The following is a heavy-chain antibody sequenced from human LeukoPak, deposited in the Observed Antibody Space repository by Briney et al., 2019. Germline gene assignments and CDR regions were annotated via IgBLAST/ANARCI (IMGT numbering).Heavy chain of an antibody. D-gene: IGHD1-1*01. Sequence: PPETLSLTCTVSGAYFTNYYWSFIRQPPGKGLEWIGFSSYNGNTNYNPSLKSRVTISVDMSKNQFSLRLKSVTAADTAVYYCARDPNWNEINDAFDIWGQGTMVTVSS. CDR3: ARDPNWNEINDAFDI. CDR2: SSYNGNT. V-gene: IGHV4-59*01. J-gene: IGHJ3*02. CDR1: GAYFTNYY.